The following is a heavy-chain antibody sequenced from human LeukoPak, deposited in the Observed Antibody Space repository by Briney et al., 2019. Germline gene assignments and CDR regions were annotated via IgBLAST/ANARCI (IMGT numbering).Heavy chain of an antibody. J-gene: IGHJ4*02. D-gene: IGHD6-6*01. CDR2: INHSGST. V-gene: IGHV4-34*01. Sequence: SETLSLTCAVYGGSFSGYYWSWIRQPPGKGLEWIGEINHSGSTNYNPSLKSRVTISVDTSKNQFSLKLSSVTAADTAVYYCASIAAFYWGQGSLVTVSS. CDR1: GGSFSGYY. CDR3: ASIAAFY.